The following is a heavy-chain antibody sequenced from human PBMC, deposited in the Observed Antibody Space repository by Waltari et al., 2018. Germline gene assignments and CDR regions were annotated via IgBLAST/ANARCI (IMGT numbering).Heavy chain of an antibody. CDR2: INPNSGGT. CDR3: ARLGPYSTVTLRLAFDI. J-gene: IGHJ3*02. V-gene: IGHV1-2*06. D-gene: IGHD4-17*01. Sequence: QLQLVQSGAEVKTPGASVTFSCKASGYTFTRYYMRWVGQAPGQGLEWMGRINPNSGGTNYAQKFQGRVTMTRDTSISTAYMELSRLRSDDTAVYYCARLGPYSTVTLRLAFDIWGQGTMVTVSS. CDR1: GYTFTRYY.